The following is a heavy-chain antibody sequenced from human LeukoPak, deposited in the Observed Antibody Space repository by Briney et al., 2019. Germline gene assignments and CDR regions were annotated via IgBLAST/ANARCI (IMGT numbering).Heavy chain of an antibody. J-gene: IGHJ4*02. CDR3: ARGKDDYGGNSGIGQTCFDY. D-gene: IGHD4-23*01. CDR2: ISHSGST. Sequence: SETLSLTCAVYGGSFSGYYWSWIRQPPGKGLEWIGEISHSGSTNYNPYLKSRVIISVDTSKNQFSLKLSSVTAADTAVYYCARGKDDYGGNSGIGQTCFDYWGQGTLVTVSS. V-gene: IGHV4-34*01. CDR1: GGSFSGYY.